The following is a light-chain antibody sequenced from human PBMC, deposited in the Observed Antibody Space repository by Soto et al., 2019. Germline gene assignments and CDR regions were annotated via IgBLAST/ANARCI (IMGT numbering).Light chain of an antibody. V-gene: IGKV3-20*01. J-gene: IGKJ4*01. CDR3: HQYAIAPRT. Sequence: EIVLTQSPGILSLSPGERATLSCRASQSVGNNYLAWYQHKPGQAPRLLLYVASTRATGIPDRFSGSGSGTDFTLTITRLDPEDSAVYYCHQYAIAPRTFGGGTKVEIK. CDR2: VAS. CDR1: QSVGNNY.